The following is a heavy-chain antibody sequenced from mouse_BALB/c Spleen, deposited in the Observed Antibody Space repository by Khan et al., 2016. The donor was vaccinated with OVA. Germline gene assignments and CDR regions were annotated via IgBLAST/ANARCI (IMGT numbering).Heavy chain of an antibody. V-gene: IGHV14-3*02. CDR2: IAPANGNV. J-gene: IGHJ1*01. CDR1: GFTIRDNY. Sequence: EVKLLESGAELVKPGASVKLSCTASGFTIRDNYIHWVKQRPEQGLEWIGRIAPANGNVKYDPKFQGKATITADTSSNTAYLQVSSLTSEDSAFYYCAHPSYDPRYFDVWGAGTTVTVSS. D-gene: IGHD2-3*01. CDR3: AHPSYDPRYFDV.